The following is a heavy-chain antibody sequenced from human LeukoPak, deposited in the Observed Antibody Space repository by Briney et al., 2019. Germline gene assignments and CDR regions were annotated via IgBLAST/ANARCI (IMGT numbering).Heavy chain of an antibody. D-gene: IGHD3-22*01. J-gene: IGHJ4*02. CDR1: GGSISSGGYY. V-gene: IGHV4-61*08. CDR3: ARTGYDSSGYYNDY. CDR2: IYYRGCT. Sequence: SETLSLTCTVSGGSISSGGYYWSWLRQHPGKGLEWIGYIYYRGCTNYNPSLKSRVAISVDTSKSQFSLKLSSVTAADTAVYYCARTGYDSSGYYNDYWGQGTLVTVSS.